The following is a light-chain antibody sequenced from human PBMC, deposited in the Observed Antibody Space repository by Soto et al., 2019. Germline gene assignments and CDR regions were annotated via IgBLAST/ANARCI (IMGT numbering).Light chain of an antibody. V-gene: IGLV2-14*01. Sequence: QSALTQPASVSGSPGQSITISCTGTSSDVGGYNYVSWYQQHPGKAHKLMIYDVSNRPSGVSNRFSGSKSGTTASLTIAGLQAEDEADYYCSSYTSSSAVVFGGGTKLTVL. CDR2: DVS. J-gene: IGLJ2*01. CDR1: SSDVGGYNY. CDR3: SSYTSSSAVV.